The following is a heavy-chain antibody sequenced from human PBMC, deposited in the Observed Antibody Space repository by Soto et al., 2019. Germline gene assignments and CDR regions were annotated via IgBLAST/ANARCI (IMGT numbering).Heavy chain of an antibody. V-gene: IGHV1-8*01. CDR2: MNPNSGNT. Sequence: QVQLVQSGAEVKKPGASVKVSCKASGYTFTSYDINWVRLATGQGLEWMGWMNPNSGNTAYAQKFXGXVXMXXNTSISTADMELRSLRSEDTAVYYCARLKQDYAVAWGQGTLVTVSS. J-gene: IGHJ5*02. CDR1: GYTFTSYD. D-gene: IGHD3-16*01. CDR3: ARLKQDYAVA.